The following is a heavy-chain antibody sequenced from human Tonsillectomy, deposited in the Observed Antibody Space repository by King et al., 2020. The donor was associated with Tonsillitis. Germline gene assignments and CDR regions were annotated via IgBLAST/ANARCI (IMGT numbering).Heavy chain of an antibody. CDR1: GYTFTGYY. V-gene: IGHV1-2*02. CDR2: INPKRGGT. D-gene: IGHD1-26*01. J-gene: IGHJ6*02. Sequence: VQLVESGAEVKKPGASVNVSCKASGYTFTGYYMHWVRQAPGQGPEWMGWINPKRGGTNYAQKFQGRVTMTRDTSISTVYMELNSLGSDDTAVYYCAKVGGSWGYYYGLDVWGQGTTVTVSS. CDR3: AKVGGSWGYYYGLDV.